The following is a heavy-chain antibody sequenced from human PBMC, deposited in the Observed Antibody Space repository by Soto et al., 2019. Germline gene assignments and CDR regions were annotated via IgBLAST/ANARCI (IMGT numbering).Heavy chain of an antibody. Sequence: GASVKVSCKASGYTFTSYGISWVRQAPGQGLEWMGWISAYNGNTNYAQKLQGRVTMTTDTSTSTAYMELRSLRSDDTAVYYCAREYYSSGWYVYWFDPWGQGTLVTVPQ. J-gene: IGHJ5*02. CDR1: GYTFTSYG. V-gene: IGHV1-18*01. CDR2: ISAYNGNT. CDR3: AREYYSSGWYVYWFDP. D-gene: IGHD6-19*01.